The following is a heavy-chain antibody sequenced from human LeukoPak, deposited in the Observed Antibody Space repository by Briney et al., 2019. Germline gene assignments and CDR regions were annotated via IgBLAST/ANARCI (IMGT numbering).Heavy chain of an antibody. Sequence: PGGSPRLSCAASGFTFSDYYMSWIRQAPGKGLEWVSYISSSGSTIYYADSVKGRFTISRDNAKNSLYLQMNSLRAEDTAVYYCGKRSGYSSSWYGYYFDYWGQGTLVTVSS. CDR2: ISSSGSTI. V-gene: IGHV3-11*01. CDR3: GKRSGYSSSWYGYYFDY. J-gene: IGHJ4*02. D-gene: IGHD6-13*01. CDR1: GFTFSDYY.